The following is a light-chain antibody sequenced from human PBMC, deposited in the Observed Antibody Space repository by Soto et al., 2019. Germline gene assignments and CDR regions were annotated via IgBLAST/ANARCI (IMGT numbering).Light chain of an antibody. V-gene: IGKV3-11*01. CDR1: QSVSSY. Sequence: EIVMTQSPAMLSVSPGERATLSCRASQSVSSYLAWYQQKPGQAPRLLIYDASNRATGIPARFSGSGSGTDFTLTISSLEPEDFAVYYCQQRSNWPPTFCQGTKV. J-gene: IGKJ1*01. CDR3: QQRSNWPPT. CDR2: DAS.